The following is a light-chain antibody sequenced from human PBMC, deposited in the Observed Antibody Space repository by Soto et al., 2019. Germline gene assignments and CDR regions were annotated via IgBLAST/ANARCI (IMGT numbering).Light chain of an antibody. Sequence: EIVMTQSPATLSLSPGERATLSCRASQSISSSYLSWYQQKPGQAPSLLIYATSTRATGIPARFSGSGSGTDFTLTISSLQPEDFAVYYCQQDYKWPYTFGQGTKVDIK. V-gene: IGKV3D-7*01. J-gene: IGKJ2*01. CDR3: QQDYKWPYT. CDR1: QSISSSY. CDR2: ATS.